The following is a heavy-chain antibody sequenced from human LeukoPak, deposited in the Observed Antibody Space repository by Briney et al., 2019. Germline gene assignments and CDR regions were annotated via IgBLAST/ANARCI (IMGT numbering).Heavy chain of an antibody. J-gene: IGHJ4*02. CDR2: VYYSGST. CDR3: ARGANSGSYYNPFDY. V-gene: IGHV4-59*01. CDR1: GGSIGSYS. D-gene: IGHD3-10*01. Sequence: PSETLSLTCTVSGGSIGSYSWNWIRQPPGKGLEWIGYVYYSGSTNYNPSLKSRVTISVDTSKNQFSLKLSSVTAADTTVYYCARGANSGSYYNPFDYWGQGTLVTVSS.